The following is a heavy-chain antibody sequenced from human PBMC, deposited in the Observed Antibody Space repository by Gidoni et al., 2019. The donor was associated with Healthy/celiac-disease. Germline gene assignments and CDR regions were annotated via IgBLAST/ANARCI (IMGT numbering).Heavy chain of an antibody. V-gene: IGHV4-34*01. CDR3: ARGTNSYYYFDY. J-gene: IGHJ4*02. CDR2: INHSGST. CDR1: GGSFSGYY. D-gene: IGHD2-21*01. Sequence: QVQLQQWGAGLLKPSETLSLTCAVYGGSFSGYYWSWIRQPPGKGLEWIGEINHSGSTNYNPSLKSRVTISVDTSKNQFSLKLSSVTAADTAVYYCARGTNSYYYFDYWGQGTLVTVSS.